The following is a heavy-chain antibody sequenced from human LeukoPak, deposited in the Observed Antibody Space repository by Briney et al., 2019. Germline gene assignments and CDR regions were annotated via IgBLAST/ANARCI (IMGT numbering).Heavy chain of an antibody. J-gene: IGHJ4*02. CDR2: IWHDGTNK. D-gene: IGHD4-11*01. V-gene: IGHV3-33*01. CDR3: ARDSRYSNSLDY. CDR1: GFIFSSYG. Sequence: GGSLRLSCAVSGFIFSSYGMHWVRQAPGKGLEWVAVIWHDGTNKYYADSVKGRFTISRDNSKNTLYLQLNSLRAEDTAVYYCARDSRYSNSLDYWGQGTLVTVSS.